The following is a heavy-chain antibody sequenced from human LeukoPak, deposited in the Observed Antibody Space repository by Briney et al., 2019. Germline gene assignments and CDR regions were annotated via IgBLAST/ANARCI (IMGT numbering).Heavy chain of an antibody. D-gene: IGHD2-21*02. V-gene: IGHV4-59*01. Sequence: SETLSLTCTVSGGSISSYSLSWIRQPPGKGLEWIGYFYYSGSTNYNPSLKSRVTISVDTSKNQFSLKLSSVTTTDTAVYYCARDKIDPNCAGDCWLGAFDLWGQGTMVTVSS. CDR1: GGSISSYS. J-gene: IGHJ3*01. CDR3: ARDKIDPNCAGDCWLGAFDL. CDR2: FYYSGST.